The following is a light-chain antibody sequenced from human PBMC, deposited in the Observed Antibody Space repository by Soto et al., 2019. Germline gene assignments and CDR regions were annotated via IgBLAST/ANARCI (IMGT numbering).Light chain of an antibody. V-gene: IGLV4-69*01. J-gene: IGLJ1*01. CDR2: LNSDGSH. CDR3: QTWGTGIRG. Sequence: QLVLTQSPSASASLGASVKLTCTLSSGHSSYAIAWHQQQPEKGPRYLMKLNSDGSHSKGDGIPDRFSGSSSGAERYLTISSLQSEDEADYYCQTWGTGIRGFGTGTKLTVL. CDR1: SGHSSYA.